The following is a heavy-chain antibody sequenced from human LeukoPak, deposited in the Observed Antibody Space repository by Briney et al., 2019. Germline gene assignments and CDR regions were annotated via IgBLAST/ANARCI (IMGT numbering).Heavy chain of an antibody. J-gene: IGHJ3*02. CDR1: GFTFSNYW. Sequence: GESLRLSCAASGFTFSNYWMSWFRQAPGKGPEWVAIINQDGSEKYYVDSVKGRFTISRDNAKNSLYLQMNSLGADDTAVYYCAGDEGWTFDIWGQGTKVTVSS. CDR2: INQDGSEK. V-gene: IGHV3-7*01. CDR3: AGDEGWTFDI. D-gene: IGHD3/OR15-3a*01.